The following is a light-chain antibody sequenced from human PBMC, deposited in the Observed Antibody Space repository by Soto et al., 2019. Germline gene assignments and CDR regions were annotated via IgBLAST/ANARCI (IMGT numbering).Light chain of an antibody. CDR3: QKYNNWPPWT. Sequence: EIVMTQSPATLSVSPGERATLSCRASQSVSSNLAWYQQKPGQAPRLLIYGASTRATGIPARFSGSGSGTEFTPPISSLQSEDFAVYYCQKYNNWPPWTFGQGTKVEIK. CDR2: GAS. CDR1: QSVSSN. V-gene: IGKV3-15*01. J-gene: IGKJ1*01.